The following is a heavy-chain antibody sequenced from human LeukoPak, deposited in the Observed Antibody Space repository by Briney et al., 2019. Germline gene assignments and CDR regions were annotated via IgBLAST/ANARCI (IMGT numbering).Heavy chain of an antibody. D-gene: IGHD4-17*01. CDR1: GGSISSYY. V-gene: IGHV4-59*01. CDR2: IYYSGST. J-gene: IGHJ4*02. Sequence: SETLYLTCTVSGGSISSYYWSRIRQPPGKGLEWIGYIYYSGSTNYNPSLKSRVTISVDTSKNQFSLKLSSVTAADTAVYYCARMGPDYGLGWDFDYWGQGTLVTVSS. CDR3: ARMGPDYGLGWDFDY.